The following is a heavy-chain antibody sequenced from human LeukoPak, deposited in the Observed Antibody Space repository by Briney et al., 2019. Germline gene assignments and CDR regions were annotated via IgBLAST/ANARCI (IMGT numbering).Heavy chain of an antibody. CDR1: GFTVSSNS. Sequence: PGGSLRLSCTVSGFTVSSNSMSWVRQAPGKGLEWVSFIYSDNTHYSDSVKGRFTISRDNSKNTLYLQMNSLRAEDTAVFYCAKLARSGYLTDAFDIWGQGTMVTVSS. D-gene: IGHD3-3*01. J-gene: IGHJ3*02. CDR2: IYSDNT. V-gene: IGHV3-66*03. CDR3: AKLARSGYLTDAFDI.